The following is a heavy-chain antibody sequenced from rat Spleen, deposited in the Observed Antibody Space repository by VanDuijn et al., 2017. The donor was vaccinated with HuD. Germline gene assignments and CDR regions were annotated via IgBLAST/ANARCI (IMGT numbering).Heavy chain of an antibody. CDR2: LWAGGGT. J-gene: IGHJ2*01. V-gene: IGHV2-72*01. CDR1: GFSLTSYH. CDR3: ARHPYYGYDFDY. Sequence: QVQLKESGPGLVQPSQTLSLTCTVSGFSLTSYHVSWVRQPPGKSLVWMGTLWAGGGTNYNSAVQSRLSISRDTSKSQVFLKMNSLQPEDTGTYYCARHPYYGYDFDYWGQGVMVTVSS. D-gene: IGHD1-7*01.